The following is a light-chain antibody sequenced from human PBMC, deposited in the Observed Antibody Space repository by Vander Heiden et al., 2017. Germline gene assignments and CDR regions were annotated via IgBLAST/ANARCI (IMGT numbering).Light chain of an antibody. V-gene: IGLV1-40*01. Sequence: QSVLTQPPSVSGAPGQRVTISCTGSSSNIGAGYDVHWYQQLPGTAPKLLIYGNSNRPSGVPDRFSGSKSGTSASLAINGLQAEEEAYYYCQSSDSSLSGWVFGGGTKLTVL. CDR1: SSNIGAGYD. J-gene: IGLJ3*02. CDR2: GNS. CDR3: QSSDSSLSGWV.